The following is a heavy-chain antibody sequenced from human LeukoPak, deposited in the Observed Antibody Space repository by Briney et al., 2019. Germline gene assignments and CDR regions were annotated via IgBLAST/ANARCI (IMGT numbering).Heavy chain of an antibody. CDR2: ISSSGSI. D-gene: IGHD3-22*01. J-gene: IGHJ3*02. V-gene: IGHV3-11*04. Sequence: GGSLRLSCAASGFTFSDNYMSWVRQAPGKGLEWVSYISSSGSIYYADSVKSRCTISRDNAKKSLCLQMKSMRAEDTAVYYCARRFYDTSPRPFDIWGQGTMVTVSS. CDR1: GFTFSDNY. CDR3: ARRFYDTSPRPFDI.